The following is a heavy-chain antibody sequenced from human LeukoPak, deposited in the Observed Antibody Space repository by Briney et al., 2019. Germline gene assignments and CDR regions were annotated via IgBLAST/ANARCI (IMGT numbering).Heavy chain of an antibody. CDR1: GGTFSSYA. J-gene: IGHJ6*02. D-gene: IGHD3-10*01. V-gene: IGHV1-69*13. CDR3: ARWSGGSEWRYHHGMDV. Sequence: SVKVSCKASGGTFSSYAISWVRQAPGQGLEWMGGIIPIFGTANYAQKFQGRVAITADESTSTAYMELSSLRSDDTAVYYCARWSGGSEWRYHHGMDVWGQGTTVTVSS. CDR2: IIPIFGTA.